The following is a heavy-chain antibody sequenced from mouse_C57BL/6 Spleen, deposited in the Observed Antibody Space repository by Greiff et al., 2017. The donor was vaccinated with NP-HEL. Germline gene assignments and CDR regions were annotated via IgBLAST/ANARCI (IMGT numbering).Heavy chain of an antibody. D-gene: IGHD1-1*01. V-gene: IGHV1S81*02. CDR2: TNPTNGRT. CDR3: ARIKKIVATYVDY. J-gene: IGHJ2*01. CDR1: GYTFTSYW. Sequence: VQLQQSGAELVKAGASVKMSCKASGYTFTSYWMHWVKQRLGQGLEWIAETNPTNGRTYYNEKFKSKATLTVDTSSSTAYMLLSGPTFEDSAVYYCARIKKIVATYVDYWVQGTTLTVAS.